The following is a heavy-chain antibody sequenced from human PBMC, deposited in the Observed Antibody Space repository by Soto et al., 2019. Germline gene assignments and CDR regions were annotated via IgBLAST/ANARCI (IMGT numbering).Heavy chain of an antibody. CDR2: ISGSGDRT. CDR1: GFTFSSYA. V-gene: IGHV3-23*01. Sequence: SRRSLRLSCAASGFTFSSYAMSWVRQAPGKGLEWVSSISGSGDRTYYADSVKGRFIISRDSSKNTVYVQMNSLRAEDTAVYYCAKVKTWTYLDFCGQGSRVIVSS. CDR3: AKVKTWTYLDF. D-gene: IGHD5-12*01. J-gene: IGHJ4*02.